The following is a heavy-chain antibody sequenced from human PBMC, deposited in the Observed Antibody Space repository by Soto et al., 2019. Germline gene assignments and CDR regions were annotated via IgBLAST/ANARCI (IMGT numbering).Heavy chain of an antibody. CDR2: IKPSGGST. D-gene: IGHD4-17*01. CDR1: GYTFTSYY. V-gene: IGHV1-46*01. Sequence: ASVKVSCKASGYTFTSYYMHWVRQAPGQGLEWMGIIKPSGGSTSYAQKFQGRVTMTRDTSTSTVYMELSSLRSEDTAVYYCARGSKTTTVVTAYFDYWGQGTLVTVSS. CDR3: ARGSKTTTVVTAYFDY. J-gene: IGHJ4*02.